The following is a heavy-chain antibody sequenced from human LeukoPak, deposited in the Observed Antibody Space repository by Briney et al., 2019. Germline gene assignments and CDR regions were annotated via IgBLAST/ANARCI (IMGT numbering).Heavy chain of an antibody. J-gene: IGHJ4*02. CDR3: ARGKSFDY. V-gene: IGHV3-21*01. Sequence: TGGSLRLSCAASGFTLSSYSMNWVRQAPGKGLEWVSSISSSSSYIYYADSVKGRFTISRDNAKDSLYLQMNSLRAEDTAVYYCARGKSFDYWGQGTLVTVSS. CDR2: ISSSSSYI. CDR1: GFTLSSYS.